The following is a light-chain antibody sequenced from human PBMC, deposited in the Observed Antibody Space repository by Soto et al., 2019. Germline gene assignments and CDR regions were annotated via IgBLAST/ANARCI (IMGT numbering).Light chain of an antibody. V-gene: IGLV2-8*01. CDR2: EVS. J-gene: IGLJ1*01. Sequence: QSALTQPPSASGSPGQSVTISCTGTSSDVGAYNYVSWYQQLPGKAPKLIIYEVSKRPSGVPDRFSGFKSGNTASLTVSGLQAEDEADYYCTSYAGTYSFFYVFGTGTKVTV. CDR3: TSYAGTYSFFYV. CDR1: SSDVGAYNY.